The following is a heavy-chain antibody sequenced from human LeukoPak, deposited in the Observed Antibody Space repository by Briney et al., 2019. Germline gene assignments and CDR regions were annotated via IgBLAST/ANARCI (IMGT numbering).Heavy chain of an antibody. CDR2: ISGGGDIT. D-gene: IGHD2-21*02. J-gene: IGHJ4*02. Sequence: GGSLRLSCAASGFTFSTYAMSWVRQTPGKGLEWVSAISGGGDITYYADSVTGRFTISRDNSKDTLFLQMHSLRPGDTAVYYCVREDTPATANYWGQGTLVTISS. V-gene: IGHV3-23*01. CDR1: GFTFSTYA. CDR3: VREDTPATANY.